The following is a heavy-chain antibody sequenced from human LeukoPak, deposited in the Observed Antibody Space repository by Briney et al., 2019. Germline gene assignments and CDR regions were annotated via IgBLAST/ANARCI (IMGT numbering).Heavy chain of an antibody. V-gene: IGHV3-11*05. J-gene: IGHJ4*02. D-gene: IGHD6-19*01. CDR3: ARDSSGWSVDY. CDR1: GFTFSDYY. CDR2: ISSTSSYI. Sequence: GGSLRLSCAASGFTFSDYYMSWIRQAPGKGLEWVSFISSTSSYIKGADSVKGRFTISRDNAKKSLYLQMNSLRAEDTAVYYCARDSSGWSVDYWGQGTLVTVSS.